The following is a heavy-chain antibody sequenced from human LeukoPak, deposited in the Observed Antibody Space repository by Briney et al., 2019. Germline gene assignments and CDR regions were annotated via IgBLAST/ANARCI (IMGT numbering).Heavy chain of an antibody. J-gene: IGHJ4*02. D-gene: IGHD4-11*01. Sequence: PSETLSLTCTVSGGSVSSVSYYWSWIRRPPGKGLEWIGYIYYSGSTNYNPSLKSRVTISVDTSKNQFSLKLSSVTAADTAVYYCARSNYDDYSNYGRFDYWGQGTLVTVSS. V-gene: IGHV4-61*01. CDR3: ARSNYDDYSNYGRFDY. CDR2: IYYSGST. CDR1: GGSVSSVSYY.